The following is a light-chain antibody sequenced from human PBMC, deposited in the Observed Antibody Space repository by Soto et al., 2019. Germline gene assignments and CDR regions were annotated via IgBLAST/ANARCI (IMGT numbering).Light chain of an antibody. CDR3: QQSFTTPS. J-gene: IGKJ5*01. CDR2: AKS. V-gene: IGKV1-39*01. Sequence: DIQMTQSPSSLSASVGHRFNITCRASQTVSSYLNWYQQKPGTFPKLLIYAKSNLQSGVPSRFSGRGFGTDFTLTISSLQPEDFATYYCQQSFTTPSFGQGTRLEIK. CDR1: QTVSSY.